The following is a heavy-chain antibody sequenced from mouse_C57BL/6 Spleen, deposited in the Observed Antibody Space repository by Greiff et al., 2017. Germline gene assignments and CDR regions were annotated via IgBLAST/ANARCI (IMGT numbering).Heavy chain of an antibody. D-gene: IGHD2-4*01. CDR1: GFSLSTFGMG. J-gene: IGHJ4*01. Sequence: QVQLKESGPGILQPSQTLSLTCSFSGFSLSTFGMGVGWIRQPSGKGLEWLAHIWWDDDKYYNPALKSRLTNSKDTSKNQVFLKIANVDTADTATYYCARIRDYDADAYAMDYWGQGTSVTVSS. CDR2: IWWDDDK. V-gene: IGHV8-8*01. CDR3: ARIRDYDADAYAMDY.